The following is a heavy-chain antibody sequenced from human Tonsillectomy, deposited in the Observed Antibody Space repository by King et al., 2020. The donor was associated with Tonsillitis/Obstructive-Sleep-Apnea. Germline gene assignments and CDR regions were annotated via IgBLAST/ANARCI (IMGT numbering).Heavy chain of an antibody. CDR3: AHSPHLYYYYDSSGYYSGWFDP. J-gene: IGHJ5*02. Sequence: ITLKESGPTLVKPTQTLTLTCTFSGFSLSTSGVGVGWIRQPPGKALEWLALIYWDDDKRYSPSLKSRLTITKDTSKNQVVLTMTNMDPVDTATYYCAHSPHLYYYYDSSGYYSGWFDPWGQGTLVTVSS. CDR2: IYWDDDK. CDR1: GFSLSTSGVG. V-gene: IGHV2-5*02. D-gene: IGHD3-22*01.